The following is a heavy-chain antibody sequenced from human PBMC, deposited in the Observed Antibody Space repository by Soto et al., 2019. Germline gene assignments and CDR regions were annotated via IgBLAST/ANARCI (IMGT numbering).Heavy chain of an antibody. CDR3: ARDHRGVGTPDY. D-gene: IGHD1-26*01. CDR2: INAGNGNT. V-gene: IGHV1-3*01. J-gene: IGHJ4*02. CDR1: GYTFTSYA. Sequence: QVQLVQSGAEVKKPGASVKVSCKASGYTFTSYAMHWVRQAPGQRLEWMGWINAGNGNTKYSQKFQGRVTITRDTSASTAYMELSSLRSEDTAVYYCARDHRGVGTPDYWGQGTLVTVSS.